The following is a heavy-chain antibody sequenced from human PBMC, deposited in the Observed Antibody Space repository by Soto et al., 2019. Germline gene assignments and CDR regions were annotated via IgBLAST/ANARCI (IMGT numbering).Heavy chain of an antibody. V-gene: IGHV5-51*01. CDR1: GYTFTNYW. Sequence: GESLKISCKGSGYTFTNYWIGWVRQMPGKGLEWMGIIYPGDSDTRYSPSFQGQVTISADKSISTAYLQWSSLKASDTAMYYCARLPGVRGVFDGFNVWGQGTMGNGS. J-gene: IGHJ3*01. CDR2: IYPGDSDT. CDR3: ARLPGVRGVFDGFNV. D-gene: IGHD3-10*01.